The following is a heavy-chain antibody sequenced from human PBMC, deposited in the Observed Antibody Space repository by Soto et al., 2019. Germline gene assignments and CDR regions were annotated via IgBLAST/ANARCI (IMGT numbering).Heavy chain of an antibody. CDR1: GFSISSNY. V-gene: IGHV3-53*02. J-gene: IGHJ4*02. D-gene: IGHD3-10*01. Sequence: EVQLVETGGGLIQPGGSLRLSCAASGFSISSNYMTWVRQAPGKGLEWVSLLYSGGTSYYADSVKGRFTISRDNSKNTLFLQMNRLTNEDTAVYYCARGQQVSTIRGVQGFDYWGQGTLVTVS. CDR3: ARGQQVSTIRGVQGFDY. CDR2: LYSGGTS.